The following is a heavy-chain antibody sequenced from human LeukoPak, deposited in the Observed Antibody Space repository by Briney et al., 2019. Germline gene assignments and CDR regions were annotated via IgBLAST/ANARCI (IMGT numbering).Heavy chain of an antibody. CDR2: INPSGGST. V-gene: IGHV1-46*01. Sequence: ASVKVSCKASGYTFTGYYMHWVRQAPGQGLEWMGIINPSGGSTSYAQKFQGRVTMTRDTSTSTVYMELSSLRSGDTAVYYCARGSSSWYFDYWGQGTLVTVSS. CDR1: GYTFTGYY. J-gene: IGHJ4*02. D-gene: IGHD6-13*01. CDR3: ARGSSSWYFDY.